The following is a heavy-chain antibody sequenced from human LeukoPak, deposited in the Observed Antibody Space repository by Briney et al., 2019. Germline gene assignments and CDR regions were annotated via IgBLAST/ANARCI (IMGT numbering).Heavy chain of an antibody. D-gene: IGHD5-12*01. CDR2: ISSGGST. CDR3: ARGDDYKSTLFDY. Sequence: SETLSLTCTVSGASISRYFWNWIRQPTRKKLEWIGYISSGGSTNYNPSLKSRVTTSIDTSKNQFSLKLTSATAADTAVYYCARGDDYKSTLFDYWGQGTLVTVSS. V-gene: IGHV4-59*01. J-gene: IGHJ4*02. CDR1: GASISRYF.